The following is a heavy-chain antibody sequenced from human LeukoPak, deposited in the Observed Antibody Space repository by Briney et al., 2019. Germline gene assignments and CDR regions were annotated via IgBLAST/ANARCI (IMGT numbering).Heavy chain of an antibody. CDR2: IYDSGST. Sequence: SETLSLTCTVAGGSISNYFWTWIRQPPGKGLEWIGYIYDSGSTNYNPSLRSRLTISVDTSKSQFSLKLTSVTAADTAVYYCARVAFSGAVDYWGQGTLVTVSS. CDR3: ARVAFSGAVDY. CDR1: GGSISNYF. J-gene: IGHJ4*02. V-gene: IGHV4-59*01. D-gene: IGHD1-14*01.